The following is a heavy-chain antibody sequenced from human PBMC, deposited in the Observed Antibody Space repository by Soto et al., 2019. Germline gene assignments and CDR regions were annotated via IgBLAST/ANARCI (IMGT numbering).Heavy chain of an antibody. J-gene: IGHJ6*02. CDR3: XKVQHSSSWGMDV. CDR1: GFTFSSYG. V-gene: IGHV3-30*03. CDR2: ISYDGSNK. Sequence: QVQLVESGGGVGQPGRSLRLSCAASGFTFSSYGMHWVRQAPGKGLEWVAVISYDGSNKYYADSVKGRFTISRDNSKNTLYLQMNSLRAEDTAXXXXXKVQHSSSWGMDVWGQGTTVTVSS. D-gene: IGHD6-13*01.